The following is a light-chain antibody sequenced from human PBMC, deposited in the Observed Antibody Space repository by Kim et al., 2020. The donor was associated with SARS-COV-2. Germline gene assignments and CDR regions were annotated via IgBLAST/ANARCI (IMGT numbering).Light chain of an antibody. V-gene: IGKV1-5*03. CDR2: KAS. J-gene: IGKJ1*01. Sequence: DFQMAQSPATLSAYVGDRVTITCRASQSISTWLAWYQQKPGKAPKLLIYKASSLETGVPSRFSGTGSGTEFTLTISSLQPDDFATYYCQQYNSPWTFGQGTKVEIK. CDR3: QQYNSPWT. CDR1: QSISTW.